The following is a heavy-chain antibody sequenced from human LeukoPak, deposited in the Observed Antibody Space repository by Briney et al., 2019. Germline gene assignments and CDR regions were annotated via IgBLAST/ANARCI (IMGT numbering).Heavy chain of an antibody. V-gene: IGHV1-2*02. D-gene: IGHD3-3*01. CDR2: INPNSGGT. CDR3: ASESSITTLDYYFDY. CDR1: GYTFTGYY. Sequence: GASVKVSCKASGYTFTGYYMHWVRQAPGQGLEWMGWINPNSGGTNYAQKFQGRVTMTRDTSISTAYMELSRLRSDDTAVYYCASESSITTLDYYFDYWGQGTLVTVSS. J-gene: IGHJ4*02.